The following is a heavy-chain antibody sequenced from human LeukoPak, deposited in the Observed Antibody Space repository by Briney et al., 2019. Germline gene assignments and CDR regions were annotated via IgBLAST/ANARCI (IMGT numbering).Heavy chain of an antibody. CDR2: THYSGAT. Sequence: KPSETLSLTCTVSGGSISSYYWSWLRQPPGKGLEYIGYTHYSGATNYNPSLKRRVTISLDTSGNQFSLKLSSVTAADTAVYYCASGYCGGACQLGGIDMWGQGTMVTVSS. V-gene: IGHV4-59*01. J-gene: IGHJ3*02. CDR3: ASGYCGGACQLGGIDM. D-gene: IGHD2-21*02. CDR1: GGSISSYY.